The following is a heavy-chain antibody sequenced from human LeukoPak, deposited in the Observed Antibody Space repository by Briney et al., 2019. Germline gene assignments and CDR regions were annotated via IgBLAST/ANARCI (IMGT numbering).Heavy chain of an antibody. CDR1: GGTFSSYA. D-gene: IGHD1/OR15-1a*01. CDR3: ARAPLGNWNRERAIEDAGYFDY. CDR2: IIPIFGTA. J-gene: IGHJ4*02. V-gene: IGHV1-69*05. Sequence: ASVKVSCKASGGTFSSYAVSWVRQAPGQGLEWMGGIIPIFGTANYAQKFQGRVTITTDESTSTAYMELSSLRSEDTAVYYCARAPLGNWNRERAIEDAGYFDYWGQGTLVTVSS.